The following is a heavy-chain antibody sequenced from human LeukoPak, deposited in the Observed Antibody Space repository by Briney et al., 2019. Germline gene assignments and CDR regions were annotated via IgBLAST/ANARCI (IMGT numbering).Heavy chain of an antibody. V-gene: IGHV3-21*01. CDR1: GFTFSSYS. Sequence: RGSLRLSCAASGFTFSSYSMNWVRQAPGKGLEWVSSISSSSSYIYYADSVKGRFTISRDNAKNSLYLQMNSLRAEDKAVYYCARVSGRLERQSDLDYWGQGTLVIVSS. J-gene: IGHJ4*02. CDR3: ARVSGRLERQSDLDY. CDR2: ISSSSSYI. D-gene: IGHD1-1*01.